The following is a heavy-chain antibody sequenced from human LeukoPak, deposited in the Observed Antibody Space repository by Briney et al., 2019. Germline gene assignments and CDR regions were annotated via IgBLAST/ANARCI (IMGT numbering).Heavy chain of an antibody. J-gene: IGHJ4*02. D-gene: IGHD2-2*01. V-gene: IGHV1-69*06. Sequence: ASVKVSCKASGYTFTSYGISWVRQAPGQGLEWMGGIIPIFGTPNYAQNFQGRVTITADKSTSTAYMELSSLRSEDTAVYYCASGTTDIVVVPATLRNYYFDYWGQGTLVTVSS. CDR2: IIPIFGTP. CDR3: ASGTTDIVVVPATLRNYYFDY. CDR1: GYTFTSYG.